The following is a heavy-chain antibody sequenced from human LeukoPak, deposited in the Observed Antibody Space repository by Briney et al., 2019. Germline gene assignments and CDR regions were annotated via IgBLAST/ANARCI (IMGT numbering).Heavy chain of an antibody. D-gene: IGHD1-1*01. CDR2: IKQDGSEK. Sequence: PGGSLRLSCAASGFTFSSYWMSWVRQAPGKGLEWVANIKQDGSEKYYVDSVKGRFTISRDNAKNSLYLQMNSLRAEDTAVYYCARPGFPRGEYFQHWGQGTLVTVSS. CDR3: ARPGFPRGEYFQH. J-gene: IGHJ1*01. CDR1: GFTFSSYW. V-gene: IGHV3-7*01.